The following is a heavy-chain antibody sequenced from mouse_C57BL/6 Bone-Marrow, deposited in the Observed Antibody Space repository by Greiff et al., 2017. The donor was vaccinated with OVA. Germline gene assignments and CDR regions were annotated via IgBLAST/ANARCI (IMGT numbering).Heavy chain of an antibody. D-gene: IGHD2-3*01. CDR2: IDPNSGGT. J-gene: IGHJ2*01. Sequence: QVQLKQPGAELVKPGASVKLSCKASGYTFTSYWMHWVKQRPVRGLEWIGRIDPNSGGTKYNEKFKSKATLTVDKPSSTAYMQLSSLTSEDSAVYYCARSWLLLGYWGQGTTLTVSS. V-gene: IGHV1-72*01. CDR1: GYTFTSYW. CDR3: ARSWLLLGY.